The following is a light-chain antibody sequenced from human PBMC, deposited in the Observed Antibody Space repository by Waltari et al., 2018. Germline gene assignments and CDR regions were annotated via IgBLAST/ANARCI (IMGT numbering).Light chain of an antibody. Sequence: QSALTQPASGSGSPGQSITISFTGTSSDVGGYNYASWYQQHPGNAPKLMIEDVSKRPSGVSNRFCGSKAGKTASLTMSGLQADDAADYYCRSYTSSSSWVFGGGTKLTVL. CDR3: RSYTSSSSWV. CDR1: SSDVGGYNY. CDR2: DVS. J-gene: IGLJ3*02. V-gene: IGLV2-14*01.